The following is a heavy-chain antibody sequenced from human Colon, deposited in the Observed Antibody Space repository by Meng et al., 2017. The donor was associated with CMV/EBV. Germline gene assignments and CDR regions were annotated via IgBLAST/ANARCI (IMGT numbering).Heavy chain of an antibody. Sequence: SLKISCAVSGFTFSDYAMHWVRQGPGKGLEWVASITWNGAKTGYVDSVEGRFTISRDNARDSLYLQMNGLRAEDTALYYCAKDISPVGGAAGYHGMDVWGQGTTVTVSS. J-gene: IGHJ6*02. V-gene: IGHV3-9*01. CDR1: GFTFSDYA. D-gene: IGHD1-26*01. CDR3: AKDISPVGGAAGYHGMDV. CDR2: ITWNGAKT.